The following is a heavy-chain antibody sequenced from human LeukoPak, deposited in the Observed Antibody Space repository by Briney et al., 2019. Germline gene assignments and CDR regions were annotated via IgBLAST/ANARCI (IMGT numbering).Heavy chain of an antibody. CDR2: IIPTFGTA. CDR3: ARCPLEAQSSLFDY. D-gene: IGHD3-16*02. J-gene: IGHJ4*02. V-gene: IGHV1-69*13. Sequence: SVKVSCKASGCTFSSYAISWVRQAPGQGLDWMGGIIPTFGTANYAQKFQGRVTLTADESTSTASMELSRLRSEDTAVYYCARCPLEAQSSLFDYWGQGTLVTVSS. CDR1: GCTFSSYA.